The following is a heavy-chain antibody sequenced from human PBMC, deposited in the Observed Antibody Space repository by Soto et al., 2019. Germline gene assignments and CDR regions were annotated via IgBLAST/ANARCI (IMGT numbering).Heavy chain of an antibody. V-gene: IGHV1-3*01. CDR2: INAGNGNT. CDR1: GYTFTSDA. J-gene: IGHJ4*02. Sequence: ASVKVSCKASGYTFTSDARHWVRQAPGQRLEWMGWINAGNGNTKYSQKFQGRVTITRDTSASTAYMELSSLRSEDTAVYYCARSIVVVTAADYWGQGTLVTVSS. CDR3: ARSIVVVTAADY. D-gene: IGHD2-21*02.